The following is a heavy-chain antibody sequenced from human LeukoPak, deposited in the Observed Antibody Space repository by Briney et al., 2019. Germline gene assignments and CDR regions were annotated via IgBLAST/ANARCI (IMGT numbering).Heavy chain of an antibody. CDR3: ARDQLKGRYFDLDV. J-gene: IGHJ6*02. CDR2: ISSSSSTI. D-gene: IGHD3-9*01. Sequence: ETLSLTCTVSGGSISSSSYYWGWIRQAPGKGLEWVSYISSSSSTIYYADSVKGRFTISRDNAKNSLYLQMNSLRAEDTAVYYCARDQLKGRYFDLDVWGQGTTVTVSS. CDR1: GGSISSSS. V-gene: IGHV3-48*01.